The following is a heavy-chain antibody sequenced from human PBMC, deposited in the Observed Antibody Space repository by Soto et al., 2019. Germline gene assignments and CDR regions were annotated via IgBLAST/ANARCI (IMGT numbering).Heavy chain of an antibody. D-gene: IGHD6-6*01. CDR1: GVTIRGYY. CDR3: ARHIAARPYYFDY. V-gene: IGHV4-59*01. J-gene: IGHJ4*02. Sequence: SETLSLTCNVSGVTIRGYYWNWIRQPPGKTLEWIGSIYYTGGTNYNPSLKSRVTISVDTSKNQFPLKLSSVTTADTAVYYCARHIAARPYYFDYWGQGTLVTVSS. CDR2: IYYTGGT.